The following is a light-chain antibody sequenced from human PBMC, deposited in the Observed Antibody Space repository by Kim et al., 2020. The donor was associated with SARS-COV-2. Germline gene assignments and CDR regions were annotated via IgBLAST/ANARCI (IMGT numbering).Light chain of an antibody. CDR2: EVA. J-gene: IGLJ1*01. CDR3: SSYAGTNNTYV. Sequence: VPTLSAGTSRDVGDCNNVAWDQQHPANTPTQMIYEVADRPSGVPNRFSCSKSGNTASLPVSGLQAEDEAAYYCSSYAGTNNTYVFGTGTKVTVL. CDR1: SRDVGDCNN. V-gene: IGLV2-8*01.